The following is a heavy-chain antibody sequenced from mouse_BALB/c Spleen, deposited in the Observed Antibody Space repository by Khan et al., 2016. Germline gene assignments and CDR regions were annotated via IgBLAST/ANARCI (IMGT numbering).Heavy chain of an antibody. V-gene: IGHV14-3*02. CDR3: ARSPYDCDVGFAY. CDR2: IDPANGNT. D-gene: IGHD2-4*01. CDR1: GFNIKDTY. Sequence: VQLKQSGAELVKPGASVKLSCTASGFNIKDTYMHWVKQRPEQGLEWIGRIDPANGNTKYDPKFQGKATITADKSSNTAYLQLSSLTSEDTAVYYCARSPYDCDVGFAYGGQGTLVTVSA. J-gene: IGHJ3*01.